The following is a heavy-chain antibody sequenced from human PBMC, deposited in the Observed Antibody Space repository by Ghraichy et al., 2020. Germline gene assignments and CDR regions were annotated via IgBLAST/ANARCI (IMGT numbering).Heavy chain of an antibody. CDR1: GFTFRSYG. CDR2: IWYDGNTK. Sequence: GESLNISCAASGFTFRSYGMYWVRQAPGKGLEWVAVIWYDGNTKYYADSVKGRFTISRDNSKNTLHLQMNSLRAEDTAVYYCARDQGATDSSYGMDVWGQGTTVTVSS. J-gene: IGHJ6*02. V-gene: IGHV3-33*01. D-gene: IGHD1-26*01. CDR3: ARDQGATDSSYGMDV.